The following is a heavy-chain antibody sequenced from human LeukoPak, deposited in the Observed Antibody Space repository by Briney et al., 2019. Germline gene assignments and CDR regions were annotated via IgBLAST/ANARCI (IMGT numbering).Heavy chain of an antibody. J-gene: IGHJ5*02. CDR1: GYTFTSYA. Sequence: GASVKVSCKASGYTFTSYAMHWVRQAPGQRLEWMGWINAGNGNTKYSQKFQGRVTITRDTSASTAYMELSSLRSEDTAVYYCARELRAAANWFDPWGQGTLVTVSS. D-gene: IGHD6-13*01. V-gene: IGHV1-3*01. CDR2: INAGNGNT. CDR3: ARELRAAANWFDP.